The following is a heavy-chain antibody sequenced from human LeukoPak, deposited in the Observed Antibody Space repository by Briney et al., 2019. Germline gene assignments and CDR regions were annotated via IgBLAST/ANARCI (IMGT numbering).Heavy chain of an antibody. CDR1: GFTFSSYS. J-gene: IGHJ4*02. D-gene: IGHD4-23*01. Sequence: GGSLRLSCAASGFTFSSYSMNWVRQAPGKGLEWVSSISSSSSYIYYADSVKGRFTISRDSAKSSLYLQMNSLRAEDTAVYYCARVGYGGYSGYFDYWGQGTLVTVSS. V-gene: IGHV3-21*01. CDR3: ARVGYGGYSGYFDY. CDR2: ISSSSSYI.